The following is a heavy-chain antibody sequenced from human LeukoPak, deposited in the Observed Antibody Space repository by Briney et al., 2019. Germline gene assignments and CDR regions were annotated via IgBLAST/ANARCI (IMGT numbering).Heavy chain of an antibody. V-gene: IGHV3-74*01. Sequence: GGSLRLSCAASGFTFSSYWMHWVRQAPGKGLVWVSRINTDGDITSYADSVKGRFTISRDNAKNTLYLQMNSLRAEDTAVYYCARRYYDSSAYGMDVWGQGTTVTVSS. J-gene: IGHJ6*02. CDR1: GFTFSSYW. CDR2: INTDGDIT. D-gene: IGHD3-22*01. CDR3: ARRYYDSSAYGMDV.